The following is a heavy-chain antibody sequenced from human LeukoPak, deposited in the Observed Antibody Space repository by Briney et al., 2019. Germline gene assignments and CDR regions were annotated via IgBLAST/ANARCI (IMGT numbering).Heavy chain of an antibody. J-gene: IGHJ4*02. CDR3: ARVQRGYCSSTSCYYFDF. D-gene: IGHD2-2*01. V-gene: IGHV3-21*01. Sequence: GGSLRLSCAASGFTFSTYSMNWVRQAPGKGLEWVSSISISSSSIYYADSMKGRFTISRDNAKNSLYLQMNSLRAEDTAVYYCARVQRGYCSSTSCYYFDFWGQGTLVTVSS. CDR2: ISISSSSI. CDR1: GFTFSTYS.